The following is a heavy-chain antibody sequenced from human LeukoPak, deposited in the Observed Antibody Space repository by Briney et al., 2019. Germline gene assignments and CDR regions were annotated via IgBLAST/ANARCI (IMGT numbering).Heavy chain of an antibody. V-gene: IGHV3-66*01. CDR1: GFTVSSSY. CDR3: ARYHGDYSHDY. Sequence: GGSLRLSCAASGFTVSSSYMSWVRQAPGKGLDWVSIIYSGDSANCADSVKGRFTISRDNSKNTLYLQMNSLRAEDTAVYYCARYHGDYSHDYWGLGTLVTVSS. D-gene: IGHD4-17*01. J-gene: IGHJ4*02. CDR2: IYSGDSA.